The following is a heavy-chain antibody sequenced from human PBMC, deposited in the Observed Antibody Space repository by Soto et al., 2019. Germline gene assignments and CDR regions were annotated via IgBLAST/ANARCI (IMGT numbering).Heavy chain of an antibody. CDR3: ARAVVVPNWFDP. J-gene: IGHJ5*02. V-gene: IGHV4-39*01. Sequence: QLQLQESGPGLVKPSETLSLTGTVSGGSISSSSYYWGWCRQPPGKGLGWIGSIYYSGSTYYNPSLKSRVTISEDTSKNQFSLKLSSVTAADTAVYYSARAVVVPNWFDPWGQGTLVTVSS. CDR2: IYYSGST. CDR1: GGSISSSSYY. D-gene: IGHD2-15*01.